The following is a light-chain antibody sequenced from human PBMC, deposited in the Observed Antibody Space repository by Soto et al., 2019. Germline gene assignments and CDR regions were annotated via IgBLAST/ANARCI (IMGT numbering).Light chain of an antibody. Sequence: EIVMTQSPATLSVSPGGRATLSCRASQSISDTLAWYQQKPGQAPRLLIHGASTRATGFPARFSGSGSGTDFTLTISSLQSEDFAVYYCQHYNNWPLTFGQGTKVEIK. CDR1: QSISDT. V-gene: IGKV3-15*01. J-gene: IGKJ1*01. CDR3: QHYNNWPLT. CDR2: GAS.